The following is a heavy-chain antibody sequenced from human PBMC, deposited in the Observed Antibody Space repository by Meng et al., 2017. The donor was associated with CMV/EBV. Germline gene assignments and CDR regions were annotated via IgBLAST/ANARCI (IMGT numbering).Heavy chain of an antibody. J-gene: IGHJ5*02. D-gene: IGHD3-3*01. V-gene: IGHV4-39*07. Sequence: SYYGGGSRQPPGKGLEWIGSIYYSGRTYYNPSLKSRVTISVDTSKNQFSLKLSSVTAADTAVYYCARVGWGYGDFWSGYDHNWFDPWGQGTLVTVSS. CDR3: ARVGWGYGDFWSGYDHNWFDP. CDR1: SYY. CDR2: IYYSGRT.